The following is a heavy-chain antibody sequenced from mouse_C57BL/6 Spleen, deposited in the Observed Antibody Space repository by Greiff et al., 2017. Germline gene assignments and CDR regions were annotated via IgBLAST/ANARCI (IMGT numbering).Heavy chain of an antibody. CDR2: IDPSDSYT. Sequence: QVQLQQPGAELVMPGASVKLSCKASGYTFTSYWMHWVKQRPGQGLEWIGEIDPSDSYTNSNQKFKGKSTLTVDKSSTTAYMQRSSLTSKDSAVYYCARRRRDYPYAMDYWGQGTSVTVSS. J-gene: IGHJ4*01. V-gene: IGHV1-69*01. D-gene: IGHD2-4*01. CDR3: ARRRRDYPYAMDY. CDR1: GYTFTSYW.